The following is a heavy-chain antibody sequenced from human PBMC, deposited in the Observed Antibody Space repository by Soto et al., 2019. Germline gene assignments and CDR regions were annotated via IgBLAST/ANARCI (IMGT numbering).Heavy chain of an antibody. Sequence: QVQLVESGGGVVQPGRSLRLSCAASGFTFNTYDMHWVRQAPGKGLEWVALIRYDGSHNSADSVKGRFTISRDNSKNTLYLQMNSLRAEDKAVYYCAREGYRYGSGRDYWGQGTLVTVSS. CDR2: IRYDGSH. V-gene: IGHV3-33*01. CDR1: GFTFNTYD. CDR3: AREGYRYGSGRDY. D-gene: IGHD3-10*01. J-gene: IGHJ4*02.